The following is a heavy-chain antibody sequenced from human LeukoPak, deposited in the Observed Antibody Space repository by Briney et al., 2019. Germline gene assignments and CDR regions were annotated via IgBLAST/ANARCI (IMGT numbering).Heavy chain of an antibody. CDR2: ISAYNGNT. CDR3: ARVVGSSGWYLGYYYYGMDV. J-gene: IGHJ6*02. V-gene: IGHV1-18*01. D-gene: IGHD6-19*01. Sequence: GASVKVSCKASGCTFTSYGISWVRQAPGQGLEWMGWISAYNGNTNYAQKLQGRVTMTTDTSTSTAYMELRSLRSDDTAVYYCARVVGSSGWYLGYYYYGMDVWGQGTTVTVSS. CDR1: GCTFTSYG.